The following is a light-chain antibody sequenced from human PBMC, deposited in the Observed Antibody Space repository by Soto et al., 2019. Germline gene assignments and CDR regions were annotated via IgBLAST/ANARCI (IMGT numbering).Light chain of an antibody. CDR3: QQYNNWPRT. V-gene: IGKV3-15*01. Sequence: EIMITQSPAPPSVSPGERGPLSCRASQSVSSNLAWYQQKPGQAPRLLIYGASTRATGIPARFSGSGSGTEFTLTISSLQSEDFAVYYCQQYNNWPRTFGQGTKVDIK. J-gene: IGKJ1*01. CDR1: QSVSSN. CDR2: GAS.